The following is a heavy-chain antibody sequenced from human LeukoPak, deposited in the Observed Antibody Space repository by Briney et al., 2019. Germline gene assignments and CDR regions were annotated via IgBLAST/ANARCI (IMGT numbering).Heavy chain of an antibody. Sequence: SETLSLTCTISGDSISSSSYYWGWIRQPPGKGLEWIGDIYYRGSTYYNPSLKSRVSISIDTSNNQFSLTLNSMTAADTALYFCARRRYYDSTGYLDWGQGTLVTVSS. CDR2: IYYRGST. CDR1: GDSISSSSYY. V-gene: IGHV4-39*01. J-gene: IGHJ1*01. CDR3: ARRRYYDSTGYLD. D-gene: IGHD3-22*01.